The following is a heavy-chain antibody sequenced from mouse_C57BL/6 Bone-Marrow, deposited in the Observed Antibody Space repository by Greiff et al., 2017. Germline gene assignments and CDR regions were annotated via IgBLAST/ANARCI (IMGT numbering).Heavy chain of an antibody. CDR3: ARLRYYGSSYYYAMDY. D-gene: IGHD1-1*01. V-gene: IGHV1-20*01. Sequence: VQLQQSGPELVKPGDSVKISCKASGYSFTGYFMNWVMQSHGKSLEWIGRINPYNGDTFYNQKFKGKATLTVDKSSSTAHMELRSLTYEDSAVYYCARLRYYGSSYYYAMDYWGQGTSVTVSS. CDR1: GYSFTGYF. CDR2: INPYNGDT. J-gene: IGHJ4*01.